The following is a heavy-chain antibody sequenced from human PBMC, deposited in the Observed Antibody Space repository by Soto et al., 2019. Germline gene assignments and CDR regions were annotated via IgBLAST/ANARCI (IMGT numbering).Heavy chain of an antibody. CDR1: GYTFTSYD. V-gene: IGHV1-8*01. D-gene: IGHD6-6*01. J-gene: IGHJ6*03. Sequence: QVQLVQSGAEVKKPGASVKVSCKASGYTFTSYDINWVRQATGQGLEWMGWMNPNSGNTGYAQKFHGRVTMTRNTSISTAYMELSSLRSEDTAVYYCARVWAGYSSSLDYYYYYMDVWGKGTTVTVSS. CDR3: ARVWAGYSSSLDYYYYYMDV. CDR2: MNPNSGNT.